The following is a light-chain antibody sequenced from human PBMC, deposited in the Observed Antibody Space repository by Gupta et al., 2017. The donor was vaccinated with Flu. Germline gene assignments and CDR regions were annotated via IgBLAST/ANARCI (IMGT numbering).Light chain of an antibody. CDR1: KSNIGAGYD. CDR2: GYN. V-gene: IGLV1-40*01. Sequence: QSVLTQPPSVSGAPGQKITISCTGDKSNIGAGYDVHWYRQRPGTVPKLLIFGYNNRPSGVPDRFSGSKSDTAASLVITDLQAEDEADYYCQSYDSPLRGVFGTGTKVTVL. CDR3: QSYDSPLRGV. J-gene: IGLJ1*01.